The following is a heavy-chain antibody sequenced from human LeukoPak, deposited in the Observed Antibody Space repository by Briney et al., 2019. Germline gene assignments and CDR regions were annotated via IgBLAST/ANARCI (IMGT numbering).Heavy chain of an antibody. Sequence: SETLSLTCAVSGYSISSGYYWGWIRQPPGKGLEWIGSIYHSGSTYYNPSLKSRVTISVDTSKNQFSLKLSSVTAADTAVYYCVSARGGDYYFDYWGQGTLVTVSS. V-gene: IGHV4-38-2*01. CDR3: VSARGGDYYFDY. J-gene: IGHJ4*02. CDR2: IYHSGST. D-gene: IGHD2-21*02. CDR1: GYSISSGYY.